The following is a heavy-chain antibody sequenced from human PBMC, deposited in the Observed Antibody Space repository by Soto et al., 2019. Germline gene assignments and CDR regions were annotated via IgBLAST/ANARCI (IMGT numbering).Heavy chain of an antibody. CDR1: GYSFTNYW. V-gene: IGHV5-51*01. CDR3: ARHQAGYCSSPRCYAFAY. Sequence: PGESLKISCKGSGYSFTNYWIGWVRQMPGKGLEWMGIIYPGDSETRYSPSFRGQVTISVDKAISTAYLQWGSLKASDTAMYYCARHQAGYCSSPRCYAFAYWGQGTLVTVSS. D-gene: IGHD2-2*01. J-gene: IGHJ4*02. CDR2: IYPGDSET.